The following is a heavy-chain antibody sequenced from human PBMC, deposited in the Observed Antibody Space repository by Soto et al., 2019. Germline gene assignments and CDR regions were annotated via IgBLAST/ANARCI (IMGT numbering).Heavy chain of an antibody. CDR2: INPKTGGT. D-gene: IGHD1-26*01. CDR3: ARDVVGSDYFDA. V-gene: IGHV1-2*02. J-gene: IGHJ4*02. CDR1: GYTFTDYY. Sequence: ASVKVSCKASGYTFTDYYMHWVRQAPGQGLEWMGWINPKTGGTNYVQKFQGRVTMTRDTSITTAYMELSRLRSDDTAVYYGARDVVGSDYFDAWGQGTLVTVDS.